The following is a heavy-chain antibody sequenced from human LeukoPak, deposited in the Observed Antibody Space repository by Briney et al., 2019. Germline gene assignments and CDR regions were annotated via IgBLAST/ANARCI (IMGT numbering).Heavy chain of an antibody. D-gene: IGHD6-19*01. CDR3: AKDLRGSGWYLGYFDY. CDR2: ISGSGGST. V-gene: IGHV3-23*01. J-gene: IGHJ4*02. CDR1: GFTFSSYA. Sequence: GGSLRLSCAASGFTFSSYAMSWVRQAPGKGLEWVSAISGSGGSTYYADSVKGRFTISRDSSKNTLYLQMNSLRAEDTAVYYCAKDLRGSGWYLGYFDYWGQGTLVTVSS.